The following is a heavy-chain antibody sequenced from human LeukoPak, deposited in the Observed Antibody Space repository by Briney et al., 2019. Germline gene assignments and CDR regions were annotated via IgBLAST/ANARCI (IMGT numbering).Heavy chain of an antibody. CDR1: GFTFRTNW. Sequence: AGGSLRLSCAASGFTFRTNWMHWVRQAPGKGLLWVSRINSDGSSISYVDSVKGRFTISRDNAKNSLYLQMNSLRAEDTAVYYCARELNAVAHSWGQGTLVTVSS. D-gene: IGHD6-19*01. CDR2: INSDGSSI. J-gene: IGHJ4*02. CDR3: ARELNAVAHS. V-gene: IGHV3-74*01.